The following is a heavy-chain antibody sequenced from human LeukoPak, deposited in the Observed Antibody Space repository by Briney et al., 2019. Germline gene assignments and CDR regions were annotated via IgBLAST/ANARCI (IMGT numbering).Heavy chain of an antibody. J-gene: IGHJ5*02. CDR1: GFTFSSYW. D-gene: IGHD3-22*01. CDR2: IKQDGSEK. Sequence: GGSLRLSCAASGFTFSSYWMSWVRQAPGKELEWVANIKQDGSEKYYVDSVKGRFTISRDNAKNSLYLQMNSLRAEDTAVYYCARDSIRSGFWFDPWGQGTLVTVSS. V-gene: IGHV3-7*01. CDR3: ARDSIRSGFWFDP.